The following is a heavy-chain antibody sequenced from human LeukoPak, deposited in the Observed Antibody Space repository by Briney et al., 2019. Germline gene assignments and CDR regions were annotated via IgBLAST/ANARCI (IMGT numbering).Heavy chain of an antibody. D-gene: IGHD1-14*01. Sequence: PGGSLRLSCKGSGYSFTSYWIGWVRQMPGKGLEWMGIIYPGDSDTRYSPSFQGQVTISADKSISTAYLQWSSLKASDTAMYYCATTRSEGYDRNYYFDYWGQGTLVTVSS. CDR2: IYPGDSDT. CDR3: ATTRSEGYDRNYYFDY. J-gene: IGHJ4*02. CDR1: GYSFTSYW. V-gene: IGHV5-51*01.